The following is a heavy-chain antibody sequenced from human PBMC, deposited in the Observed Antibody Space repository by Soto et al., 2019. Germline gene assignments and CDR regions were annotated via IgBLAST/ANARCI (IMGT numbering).Heavy chain of an antibody. J-gene: IGHJ6*02. CDR2: ISSSGSTI. CDR1: GFTFSSYE. D-gene: IGHD2-15*01. V-gene: IGHV3-48*03. Sequence: GGSLRLSCAASGFTFSSYEMNWVRQAPGTGLEWVSYISSSGSTIYYADSVKGRFTISRDNAKNSLYLQMNSLRAEDTAVYYCATYSDKGDYYGMDVWGQGTTVTVSS. CDR3: ATYSDKGDYYGMDV.